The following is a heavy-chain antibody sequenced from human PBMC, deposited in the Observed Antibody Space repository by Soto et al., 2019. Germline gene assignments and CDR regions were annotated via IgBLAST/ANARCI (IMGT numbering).Heavy chain of an antibody. D-gene: IGHD1-26*01. CDR3: HKYSGPLIMPAA. J-gene: IGHJ5*02. CDR1: GGSISSGGYY. Sequence: SETLSLTCTVSGGSISSGGYYWSWIRQHPGKGLEWIGYIYYSGSTYYNPSLKSRVTISVDTSKNQFSLKLSSVTAADTAVYSCHKYSGPLIMPAALGPGTLVTVSS. V-gene: IGHV4-31*03. CDR2: IYYSGST.